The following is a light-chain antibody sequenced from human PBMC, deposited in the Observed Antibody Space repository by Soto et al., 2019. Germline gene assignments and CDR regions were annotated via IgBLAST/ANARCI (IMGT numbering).Light chain of an antibody. CDR3: QQTYSTRLS. V-gene: IGKV1-39*01. J-gene: IGKJ4*01. CDR1: QSISAY. CDR2: GAS. Sequence: DIQMTQSPSSLSASVGDRVTITCRASQSISAYLNWYQQKPGKAPKVLIYGASSLQRGVPSRFSGSGSGTDFTLPINSLQPEDSATYYCQQTYSTRLSFGGGTKVEIK.